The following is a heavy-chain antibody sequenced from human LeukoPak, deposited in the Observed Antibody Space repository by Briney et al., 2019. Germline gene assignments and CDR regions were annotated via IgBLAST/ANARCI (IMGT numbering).Heavy chain of an antibody. CDR2: IYTSGST. D-gene: IGHD5-12*01. J-gene: IGHJ6*02. V-gene: IGHV4-4*07. Sequence: SDTLSLTCTVSGGSISSYYWSWIRQPAGKGLEWIGRIYTSGSTNYNPSLKSRVTMSVDTSKNQFSLKLSSVTAADTAVYYCARDATMDIPPYNGMDVWGQGTTVTVSS. CDR3: ARDATMDIPPYNGMDV. CDR1: GGSISSYY.